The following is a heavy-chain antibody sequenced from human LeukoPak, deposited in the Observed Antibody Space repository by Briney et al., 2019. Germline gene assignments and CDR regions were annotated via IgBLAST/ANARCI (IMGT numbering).Heavy chain of an antibody. J-gene: IGHJ6*02. D-gene: IGHD3-3*01. CDR1: GGSFSGYY. V-gene: IGHV4-34*09. CDR3: ARDLWSSYYYGMDV. Sequence: SETLSLTCAVYGGSFSGYYWSWIRQPPGKGLEWIGEINHSGSTYYNPSLKSRVTISVDTSKNQFSLKLSSVTAADTAVYYCARDLWSSYYYGMDVWGQGTTVTVSS. CDR2: INHSGST.